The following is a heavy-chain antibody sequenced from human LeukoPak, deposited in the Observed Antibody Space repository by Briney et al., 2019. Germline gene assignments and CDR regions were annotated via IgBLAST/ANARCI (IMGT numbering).Heavy chain of an antibody. V-gene: IGHV4-31*03. J-gene: IGHJ5*02. CDR1: GGSISSGGYY. Sequence: PSETLSLTCTVSGGSISSGGYYWSWIRQHPGKGLEWIGYIYYSGSTYYNPSLKSRVTISVDTSKNQFSLKLSSVTAADTAVYYCARRVTTAGWFDPWGQGTLVTVSS. CDR3: ARRVTTAGWFDP. D-gene: IGHD4-17*01. CDR2: IYYSGST.